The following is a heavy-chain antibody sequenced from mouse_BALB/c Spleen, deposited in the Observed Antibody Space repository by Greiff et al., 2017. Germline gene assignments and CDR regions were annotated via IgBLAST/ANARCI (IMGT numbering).Heavy chain of an antibody. CDR1: GYSFTSYW. Sequence: QVQLQQSGPQLVRPGASVKISCKASGYSFTSYWMHWVKQRPGQGLEWIGMIDPSDSETRLNQKFKDKATLTVDKSSSTAYMQLSSPTSEDSAVYYCARVSSTDYAMDYWGQGTSVTVSS. CDR2: IDPSDSET. CDR3: ARVSSTDYAMDY. J-gene: IGHJ4*01. V-gene: IGHV1S127*01. D-gene: IGHD3-1*01.